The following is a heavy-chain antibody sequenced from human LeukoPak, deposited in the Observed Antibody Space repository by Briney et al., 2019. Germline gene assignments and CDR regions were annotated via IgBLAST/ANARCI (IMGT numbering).Heavy chain of an antibody. CDR2: IYYSGST. V-gene: IGHV4-31*03. CDR1: GGSISSGGYY. D-gene: IGHD6-13*01. J-gene: IGHJ6*03. Sequence: SETLSLTCTVSGGSISSGGYYWSWIRQHPGKGLEWIGYIYYSGSTYYNPSPKSRVTISVDTSKNQFSLKLSSVTAADTAVYYCARVKQQLVFYYYYYMDVWGKGTTVTVSS. CDR3: ARVKQQLVFYYYYYMDV.